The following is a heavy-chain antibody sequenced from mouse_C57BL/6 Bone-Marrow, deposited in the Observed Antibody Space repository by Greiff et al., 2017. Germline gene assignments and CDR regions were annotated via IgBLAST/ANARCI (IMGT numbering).Heavy chain of an antibody. Sequence: QVQLQQPGAELVKPGASVKMSCKASGYTFTSYWITWVKQRPGQGLEWIGDIYPTSGRTNHNEKFKSKAILTVDTSPNTAYMQLSSLTSEDSAVFYCARSGPLGRSFDYWGQGTTLTVSS. J-gene: IGHJ2*01. CDR3: ARSGPLGRSFDY. V-gene: IGHV1-55*01. CDR2: IYPTSGRT. D-gene: IGHD4-1*01. CDR1: GYTFTSYW.